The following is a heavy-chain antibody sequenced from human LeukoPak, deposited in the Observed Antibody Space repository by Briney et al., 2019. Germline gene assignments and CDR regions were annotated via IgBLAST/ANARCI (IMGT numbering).Heavy chain of an antibody. D-gene: IGHD5-18*01. V-gene: IGHV4-59*12. CDR1: GGSFSGYY. CDR2: IYYSGST. J-gene: IGHJ4*02. CDR3: AREVTAMVLDY. Sequence: SETLSLTCAVYGGSFSGYYWSWIRQPPGKGLEWIGYIYYSGSTNYNPSLKSRVTISVDTSKNQFSLKLSSVTAADTAVYYCAREVTAMVLDYWGQGTLVTVSS.